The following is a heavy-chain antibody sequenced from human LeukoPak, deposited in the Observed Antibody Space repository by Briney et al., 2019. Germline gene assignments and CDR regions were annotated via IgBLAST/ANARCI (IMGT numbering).Heavy chain of an antibody. J-gene: IGHJ4*02. Sequence: PWASVEVSCKASGGTFSSYAISWVRQAPGQGLEWMGTIIPIVGIANYAQKFQGRVTITADKFTSTAYMELSSLRSEDTAVYYCARDGEMATIYFDYWGQGTLVTVSS. CDR1: GGTFSSYA. D-gene: IGHD5-24*01. CDR3: ARDGEMATIYFDY. V-gene: IGHV1-69*04. CDR2: IIPIVGIA.